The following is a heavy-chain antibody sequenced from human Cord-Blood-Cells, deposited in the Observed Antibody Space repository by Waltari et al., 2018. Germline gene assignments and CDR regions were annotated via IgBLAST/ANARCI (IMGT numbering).Heavy chain of an antibody. J-gene: IGHJ6*02. Sequence: QVQLVQSGAEVKKPGASVKVSCKVSGYTLTELSMHWVRQAPGKGLEWMGGFDPEDGETIYAQKFQGRVTMTEDTSTDTAYMELSSLRSEDTAVYYCATESRLYGSYYYYYGMDVWGQGTTVTVSS. D-gene: IGHD1-26*01. CDR1: GYTLTELS. V-gene: IGHV1-24*01. CDR3: ATESRLYGSYYYYYGMDV. CDR2: FDPEDGET.